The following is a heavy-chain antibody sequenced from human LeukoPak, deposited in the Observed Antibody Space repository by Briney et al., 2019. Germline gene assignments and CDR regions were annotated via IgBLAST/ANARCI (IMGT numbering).Heavy chain of an antibody. Sequence: GRSLRLSCAAPGFTFRSYGMHWVRQAPGKGLEWVAVMWYDGRKKDYADSVKGRFIISRDNSKNTVYLQMNSLRADDTAVYYCARDPTTVTTGVLGYWGQGTLVTVSS. V-gene: IGHV3-33*01. J-gene: IGHJ4*01. CDR1: GFTFRSYG. D-gene: IGHD4-17*01. CDR2: MWYDGRKK. CDR3: ARDPTTVTTGVLGY.